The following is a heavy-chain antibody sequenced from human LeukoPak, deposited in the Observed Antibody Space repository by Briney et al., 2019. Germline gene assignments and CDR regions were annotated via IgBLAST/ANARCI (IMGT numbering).Heavy chain of an antibody. D-gene: IGHD6-13*01. CDR3: AKNRYSSSWYRIGAYYYMDV. CDR1: GFTFSSFG. J-gene: IGHJ6*03. CDR2: IRYDGSNK. Sequence: GGSLRLSCAASGFTFSSFGMHWVRQAPGKGLEWVAFIRYDGSNKYYADSVKGRFTISRDNSKNTLYLQMNSLRAEDTAVYYCAKNRYSSSWYRIGAYYYMDVWGKGTTVTISS. V-gene: IGHV3-30*02.